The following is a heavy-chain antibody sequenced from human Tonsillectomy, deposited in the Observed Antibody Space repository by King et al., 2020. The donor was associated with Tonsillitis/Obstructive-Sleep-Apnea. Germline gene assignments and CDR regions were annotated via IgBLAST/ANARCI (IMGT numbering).Heavy chain of an antibody. J-gene: IGHJ4*02. CDR1: GFTFDDYA. V-gene: IGHV3-9*01. Sequence: VQLVESGGGLVQPDRSLRLSCAASGFTFDDYAMHWVRQAPGKGLEWVSGITWNSGTIAYADSVRGRFTISRDNAKSSLYLQMNSLRPEDTALYFCAKDTLLTVQWGHFNFWGQGTMVTVSS. CDR3: AKDTLLTVQWGHFNF. D-gene: IGHD1-1*01. CDR2: ITWNSGTI.